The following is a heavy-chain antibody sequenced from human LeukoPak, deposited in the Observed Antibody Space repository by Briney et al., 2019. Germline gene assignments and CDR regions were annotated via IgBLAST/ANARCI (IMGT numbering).Heavy chain of an antibody. J-gene: IGHJ4*02. V-gene: IGHV1-18*01. CDR2: ISAYNGNT. Sequence: ASVKVSYKASGYTFTSYGISWVRQAPGQGLEWMGWISAYNGNTNYEQKLQGRGTMTTDTSTSTAYMELRSLRSDDTAVYYCASSRSGWYWDFDYWGQGTLVTVSS. D-gene: IGHD6-19*01. CDR3: ASSRSGWYWDFDY. CDR1: GYTFTSYG.